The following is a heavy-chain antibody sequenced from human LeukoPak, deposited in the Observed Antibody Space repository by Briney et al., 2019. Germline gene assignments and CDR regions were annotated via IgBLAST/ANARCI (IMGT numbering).Heavy chain of an antibody. D-gene: IGHD6-6*01. V-gene: IGHV3-21*01. Sequence: PGGSLRLSCAASGFTFSSYNMNWVRQAPGKGLEWVSSISSSSSNIYYADSVKGRFTISRDNAKNSLYLQMNSLRAEDTAVYYCARSYSSSRGTFDYWGQGTLVTVSS. CDR3: ARSYSSSRGTFDY. CDR2: ISSSSSNI. J-gene: IGHJ4*02. CDR1: GFTFSSYN.